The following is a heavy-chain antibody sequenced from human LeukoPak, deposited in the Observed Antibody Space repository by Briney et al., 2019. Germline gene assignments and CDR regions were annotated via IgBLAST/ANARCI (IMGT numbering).Heavy chain of an antibody. Sequence: PGGSLRLSCAASGFTVSSNYMNWVRQAPGKGLEWVSIIYTDGRTFYADSVKGRFTISRDNSKNTLYFQMNSLRAEDTAVYYCTRAYPPPAAGFDYWGQGTLVTVSS. V-gene: IGHV3-53*01. CDR3: TRAYPPPAAGFDY. J-gene: IGHJ4*02. CDR1: GFTVSSNY. CDR2: IYTDGRT. D-gene: IGHD6-13*01.